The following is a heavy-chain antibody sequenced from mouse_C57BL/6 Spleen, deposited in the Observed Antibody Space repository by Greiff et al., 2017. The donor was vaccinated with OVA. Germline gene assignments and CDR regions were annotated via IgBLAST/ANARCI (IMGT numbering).Heavy chain of an antibody. D-gene: IGHD2-3*01. CDR2: ISGGGGNT. CDR1: GFTFSSYT. Sequence: DVMLVESGGGLVKPGGSLKLSCAASGFTFSSYTMSWVRQTPEKRLEWVATISGGGGNTYYPDSVKGRFTISRDNAKNTLYLQMSSLRSEDTALYYCARHNDGYYDAMDYWGQGTSVTVSS. V-gene: IGHV5-9*01. CDR3: ARHNDGYYDAMDY. J-gene: IGHJ4*01.